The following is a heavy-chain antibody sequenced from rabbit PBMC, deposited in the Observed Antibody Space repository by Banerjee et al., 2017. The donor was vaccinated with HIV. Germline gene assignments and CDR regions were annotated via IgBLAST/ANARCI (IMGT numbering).Heavy chain of an antibody. D-gene: IGHD2-1*01. V-gene: IGHV1S45*01. CDR2: IDPVFGST. CDR1: GLDFSSSYW. Sequence: QEQLEESGGDLVKPGASLTLTCTASGLDFSSSYWICWVRQAPGKGLEWIGYIDPVFGSTYYATWAQGRFTISKTSSTTVTLQMTSLTAADTATYFCARSYDDDADVGYYFNLWGQGTLVTVS. J-gene: IGHJ4*01. CDR3: ARSYDDDADVGYYFNL.